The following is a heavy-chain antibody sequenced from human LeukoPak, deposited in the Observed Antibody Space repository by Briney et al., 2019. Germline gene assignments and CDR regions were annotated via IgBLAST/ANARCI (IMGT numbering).Heavy chain of an antibody. Sequence: GGSLRLSCAASGFTFSSYWMSWVRQAPGKGLEWVAVISYDGSNKYYADSVKGRFTISRDNSKNTLYLQMNSPRAEDTAVYYCAKEHDYYDSSGYYRPMPDYWGQGTLVTVSS. J-gene: IGHJ4*02. CDR2: ISYDGSNK. V-gene: IGHV3-30*18. CDR3: AKEHDYYDSSGYYRPMPDY. D-gene: IGHD3-22*01. CDR1: GFTFSSYW.